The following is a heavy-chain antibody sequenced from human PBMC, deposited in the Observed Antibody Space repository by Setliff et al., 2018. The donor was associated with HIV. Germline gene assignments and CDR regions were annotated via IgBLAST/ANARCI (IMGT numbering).Heavy chain of an antibody. Sequence: ASVKVSCKASGYTFTDYTIHWVRQAPGQRLEWMGWINAGNGNTKYSQKFQGRVSITRDTSASKAYLELSSLRSEDTAVYYCARDPRVDAFDIWGRGTVVTVSS. V-gene: IGHV1-3*01. J-gene: IGHJ3*02. CDR2: INAGNGNT. CDR3: ARDPRVDAFDI. CDR1: GYTFTDYT.